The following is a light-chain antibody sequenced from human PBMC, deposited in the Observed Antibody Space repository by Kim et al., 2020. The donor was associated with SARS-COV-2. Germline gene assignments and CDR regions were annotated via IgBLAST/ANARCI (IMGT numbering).Light chain of an antibody. CDR2: DAS. J-gene: IGKJ1*01. CDR3: QEYKRNSWA. Sequence: DIQMTQSPSTLSASVGDRVTITCRASQSINIWLAWYQQKPGKAPNLLIFDASILESGVPSRFSGRGSGTEFTLTISTLQPDDFATYYCQEYKRNSWAFGQGTKLEI. V-gene: IGKV1-5*01. CDR1: QSINIW.